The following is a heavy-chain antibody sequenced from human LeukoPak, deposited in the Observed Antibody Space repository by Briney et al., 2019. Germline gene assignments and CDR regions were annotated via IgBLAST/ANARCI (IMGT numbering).Heavy chain of an antibody. J-gene: IGHJ4*02. D-gene: IGHD2-15*01. CDR2: IYTSGST. Sequence: PSETLSLTCTVSGGSISSGSYYWSWIRQPAGKGLEWIGRIYTSGSTNYNPSLKSRVTISVDTSKNQFSLKLSSVTAADTAVHYCARGVVAAALDYWGQGTLVTVSS. CDR1: GGSISSGSYY. CDR3: ARGVVAAALDY. V-gene: IGHV4-61*02.